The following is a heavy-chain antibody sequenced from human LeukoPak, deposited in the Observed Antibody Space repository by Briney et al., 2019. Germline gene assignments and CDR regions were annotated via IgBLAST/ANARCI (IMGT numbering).Heavy chain of an antibody. CDR2: ISSSGSYI. CDR3: ARTIRLRSGLDSFDI. D-gene: IGHD5-12*01. CDR1: GFSFNGFS. J-gene: IGHJ3*02. Sequence: PEGSLRLSCAASGFSFNGFSMNWVRQAPGKGLEWVSSISSSGSYIYYADSVKGRFTISRDNAENSLFLQMNSLRAEDTAVYYCARTIRLRSGLDSFDIWGQGTMVTVSS. V-gene: IGHV3-21*01.